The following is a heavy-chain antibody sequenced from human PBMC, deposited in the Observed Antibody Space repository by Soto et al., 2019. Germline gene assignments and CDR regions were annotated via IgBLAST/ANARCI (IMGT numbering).Heavy chain of an antibody. CDR2: ITGTAGIT. CDR3: AQLVRH. J-gene: IGHJ4*01. V-gene: IGHV3-23*01. Sequence: VQLLESGGGLVQPGGSLRLSCTASGFAFSSDAMSWVRQAPGKGLEWVSVITGTAGITYYADSVKGRFTISRDISKNTLYLEMNNLRAEDTAVYSCAQLVRHCGHGTLVTVAS. CDR1: GFAFSSDA.